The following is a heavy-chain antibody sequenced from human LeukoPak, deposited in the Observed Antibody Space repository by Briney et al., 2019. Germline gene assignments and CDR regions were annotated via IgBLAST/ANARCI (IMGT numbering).Heavy chain of an antibody. CDR3: ARRVDYYYYMDV. J-gene: IGHJ6*03. CDR1: GGSISSY. Sequence: SETLSLTCTVSGGSISSYWSWIRQPAGKGLEWIGRIYGSGSTNYNPSLKSRVTMSLDTSKNQFSLKLSSVTAADTAVYYCARRVDYYYYMDVWGKGTTVTVSS. D-gene: IGHD2-15*01. V-gene: IGHV4-4*07. CDR2: IYGSGST.